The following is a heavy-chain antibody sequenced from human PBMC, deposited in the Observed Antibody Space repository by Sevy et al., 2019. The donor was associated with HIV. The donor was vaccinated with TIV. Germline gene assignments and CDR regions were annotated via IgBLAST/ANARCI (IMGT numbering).Heavy chain of an antibody. CDR2: IYYSGST. CDR1: GGSISSYY. J-gene: IGHJ4*02. D-gene: IGHD5-12*01. Sequence: SQTLSLTCTVSGGSISSYYWSWIRQPPGKGLEWIGYIYYSGSTNYNPSLKSRVTISVDTSKNQFSLKLSSVTAADTAAYYCARVGRRGMATIMYYFDYWGQGTLVTVSS. CDR3: ARVGRRGMATIMYYFDY. V-gene: IGHV4-59*01.